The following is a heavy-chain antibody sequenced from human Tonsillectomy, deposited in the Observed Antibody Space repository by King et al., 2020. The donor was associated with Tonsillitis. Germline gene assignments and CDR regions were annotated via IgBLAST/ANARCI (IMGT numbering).Heavy chain of an antibody. CDR2: IRSNGKYI. V-gene: IGHV3-21*01. CDR1: GFTFSTYS. D-gene: IGHD4-11*01. CDR3: ARDRKDTATVPFDS. Sequence: VQLVESGGGLVKPGGSLRLSCAAPGFTFSTYSMNWVRQAPGKGLEWVSSIRSNGKYINYAASVKGRFTISRDNAKNSLYLQMNSLRAEDTAVYYCARDRKDTATVPFDSWGQGTVVTVSS. J-gene: IGHJ4*02.